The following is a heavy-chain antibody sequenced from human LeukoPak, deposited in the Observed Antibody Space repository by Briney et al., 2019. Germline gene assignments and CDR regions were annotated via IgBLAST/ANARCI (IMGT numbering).Heavy chain of an antibody. D-gene: IGHD3-22*01. CDR1: GGSMNDYY. CDR2: VYCSGST. Sequence: SETLSLTCSVSGGSMNDYYCTWIRQPPGKGLEWIGNVYCSGSTDSNPSLKSRLTMSVDTSKNQFSMKLSSVTAADTAVYYCARGGTPITMIVVESNWFDPWGQGTRVTVSS. V-gene: IGHV4-59*01. CDR3: ARGGTPITMIVVESNWFDP. J-gene: IGHJ5*02.